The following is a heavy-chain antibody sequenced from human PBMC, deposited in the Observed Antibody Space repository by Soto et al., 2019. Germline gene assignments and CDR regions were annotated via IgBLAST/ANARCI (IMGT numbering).Heavy chain of an antibody. V-gene: IGHV1-3*01. CDR1: GYTFTSYA. D-gene: IGHD3-9*01. Sequence: ASVKVSCKASGYTFTSYAMHWVRQAPGQXXEWMGWINAGNGNTKYSQKFQGRVTITRDTSASTAYMELSSLRSEDTAVYYCARAHYDILTGYSLNWFDPWGQGTLVTVSS. CDR2: INAGNGNT. J-gene: IGHJ5*02. CDR3: ARAHYDILTGYSLNWFDP.